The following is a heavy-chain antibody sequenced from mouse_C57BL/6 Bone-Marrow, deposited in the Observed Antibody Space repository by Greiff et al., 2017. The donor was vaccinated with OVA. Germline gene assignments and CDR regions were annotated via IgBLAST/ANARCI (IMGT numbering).Heavy chain of an antibody. D-gene: IGHD2-2*01. CDR1: GYTFTDYY. J-gene: IGHJ4*01. V-gene: IGHV1-26*01. Sequence: EVQLQQSGPELVKPGASVKISCTASGYTFTDYYMNWVKQSHGKSLEWIGDINPNNGGTSYNQKFKGKATLTVDKSSSTAYMELRSLTSEDSAVYYCARGVRGDYAMDYWGQGTSGTVSS. CDR2: INPNNGGT. CDR3: ARGVRGDYAMDY.